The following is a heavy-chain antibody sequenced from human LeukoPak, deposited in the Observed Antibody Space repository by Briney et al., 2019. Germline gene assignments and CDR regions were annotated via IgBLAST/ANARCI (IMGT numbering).Heavy chain of an antibody. CDR3: ARAPPYDFLYYFDY. D-gene: IGHD3-3*01. J-gene: IGHJ4*02. V-gene: IGHV4-59*01. CDR2: IYYSGST. CDR1: GGSISSYY. Sequence: PSETLSLTCTVSGGSISSYYWSWIRQPPGKGLEWIGYIYYSGSTNYNPSLKSRVTISVDTSKNQFSLKLSSVTAADTAVYYCARAPPYDFLYYFDYWGQGTLVTVSS.